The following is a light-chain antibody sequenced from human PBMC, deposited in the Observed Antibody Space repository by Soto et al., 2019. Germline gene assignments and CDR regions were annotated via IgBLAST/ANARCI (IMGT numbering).Light chain of an antibody. V-gene: IGKV3-20*01. CDR3: QQYGSSPPT. CDR1: QSVSSTY. Sequence: EIVLTQSPGTLSLSPGERATLSCRASQSVSSTYFAWYQQKPGQALRLLIYGAASRATGIPDRFSGSGSRTDFTLTISTLEPEDFAVYYCQQYGSSPPTFGQGTKLEIK. CDR2: GAA. J-gene: IGKJ2*01.